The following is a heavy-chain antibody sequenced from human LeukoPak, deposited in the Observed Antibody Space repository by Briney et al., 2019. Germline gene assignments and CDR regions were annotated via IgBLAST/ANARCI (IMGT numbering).Heavy chain of an antibody. CDR3: AKDYYGSGSLFDY. CDR2: ISYDGSNK. V-gene: IGHV3-30*18. CDR1: GFTFSSYG. Sequence: GGSLRLSCAASGFTFSSYGMHWVRQAPGKGLEWVAVISYDGSNKYYADSVKGRFTISRDNSKNTLYLQMNSLRAEDTAVYYCAKDYYGSGSLFDYWGQGTLVTVSS. D-gene: IGHD3-10*01. J-gene: IGHJ4*02.